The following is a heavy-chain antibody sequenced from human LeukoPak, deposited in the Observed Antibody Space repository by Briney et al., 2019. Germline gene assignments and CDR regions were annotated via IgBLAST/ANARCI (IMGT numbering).Heavy chain of an antibody. Sequence: GGSLRLSCAASGFTLSSYGMSWVRQAPGKGLEWVSAISGSGGSTYYADSVKGRFTISRDNSKNTLYLQMNSLRAKDTAVYYCAKDRLSSGSGSYCLFDYWGQGTLVTVSS. CDR3: AKDRLSSGSGSYCLFDY. CDR2: ISGSGGST. CDR1: GFTLSSYG. J-gene: IGHJ4*02. D-gene: IGHD3-10*01. V-gene: IGHV3-23*01.